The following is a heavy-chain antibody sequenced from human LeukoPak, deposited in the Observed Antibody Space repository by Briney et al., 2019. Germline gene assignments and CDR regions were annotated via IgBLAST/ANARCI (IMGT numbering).Heavy chain of an antibody. Sequence: GASVKVSCKTSGYTFTNYGITWVRQAPGQGLEWMGWISAYNGNTKYAETFQDRLTMTTDTSTSTAYMDLRSLTSDDTAVYYCARLSELDYWSQGTPVIVSS. CDR3: ARLSELDY. J-gene: IGHJ4*02. V-gene: IGHV1-18*01. CDR1: GYTFTNYG. CDR2: ISAYNGNT.